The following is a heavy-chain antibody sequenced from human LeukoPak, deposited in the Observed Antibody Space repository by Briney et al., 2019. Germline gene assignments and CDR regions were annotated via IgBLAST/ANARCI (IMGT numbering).Heavy chain of an antibody. J-gene: IGHJ5*02. Sequence: GGSLRLSCAASGFNVSTTYMSWVRQAPGKGLEWVSVIYSGGSTYYADSVKGRFTISRDNSKNTVYLQMNSLRAEDTAVYYSARVGHGYCSGGSCSVSWGQGTLVTVSS. CDR1: GFNVSTTY. CDR3: ARVGHGYCSGGSCSVS. CDR2: IYSGGST. V-gene: IGHV3-53*01. D-gene: IGHD2-15*01.